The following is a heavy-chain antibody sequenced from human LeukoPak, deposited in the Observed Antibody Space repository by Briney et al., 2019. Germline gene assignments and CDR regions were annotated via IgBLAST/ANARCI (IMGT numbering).Heavy chain of an antibody. V-gene: IGHV3-23*01. CDR2: ITGGGDRT. Sequence: AGGSLRLSCAVSGFTFSSYAMSWVRQAPGKGLEWVSGITGGGDRTWYADSVEGRFTISRDNSKNTLYLQMSSLRAEDTALYYCAKDYDGVNPFDFWGQGTLSPSPQ. D-gene: IGHD3-3*01. CDR1: GFTFSSYA. CDR3: AKDYDGVNPFDF. J-gene: IGHJ4*02.